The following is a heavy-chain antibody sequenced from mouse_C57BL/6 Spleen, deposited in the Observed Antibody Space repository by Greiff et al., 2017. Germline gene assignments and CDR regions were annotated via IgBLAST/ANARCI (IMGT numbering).Heavy chain of an antibody. V-gene: IGHV1-4*01. Sequence: QVQLQHSGAELARPGASVKMSCKASGYTFTSYTMHWVKQRPGQGLEWIGYINPSSGYTKYNQKFKDKATLTADKSSSTAYMQLTSLTSEDSAVYYCARGRYYSNYDYTMDYWGQGTSVTVSS. D-gene: IGHD2-5*01. CDR3: ARGRYYSNYDYTMDY. CDR2: INPSSGYT. CDR1: GYTFTSYT. J-gene: IGHJ4*01.